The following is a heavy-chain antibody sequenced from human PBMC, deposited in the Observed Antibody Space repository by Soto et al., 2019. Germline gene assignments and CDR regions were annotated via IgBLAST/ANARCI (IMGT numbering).Heavy chain of an antibody. Sequence: SETLSLTCTVSSGSINSFYWAWMRQPAGKGLEWIGRIHSSGTTNYNPSLSSRVTMSVDPSKNQFSLRLTSVTATDTAVYYCARDRIIGTSYSDYWGQGILVTVSS. J-gene: IGHJ4*02. CDR1: SGSINSFY. CDR3: ARDRIIGTSYSDY. CDR2: IHSSGTT. D-gene: IGHD1-7*01. V-gene: IGHV4-4*07.